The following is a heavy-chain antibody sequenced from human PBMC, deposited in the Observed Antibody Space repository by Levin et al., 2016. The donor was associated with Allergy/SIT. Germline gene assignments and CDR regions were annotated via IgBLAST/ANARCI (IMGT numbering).Heavy chain of an antibody. CDR2: IYHSGST. Sequence: WIRQPPGKGLEWIGYIYHSGSTYYNPSLKSRVTISVDRSKNQFSLKLSSVTAADTAVYYCARGLVVVAATMGNWFRPLGPGNPGHRLL. D-gene: IGHD2-15*01. J-gene: IGHJ5*02. CDR3: ARGLVVVAATMGNWFRP. V-gene: IGHV4-30-2*01.